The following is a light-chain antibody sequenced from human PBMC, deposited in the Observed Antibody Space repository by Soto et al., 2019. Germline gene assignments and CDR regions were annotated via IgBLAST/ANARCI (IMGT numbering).Light chain of an antibody. J-gene: IGLJ2*01. V-gene: IGLV2-14*01. CDR2: DVS. CDR1: SSDVGGYNH. CDR3: SSYTSSRTVV. Sequence: QSVLTQPASVSGSPGQSITISCTGTSSDVGGYNHVSWYQQHPGKAPKLMIYDVSNRPSGVSNRFSGSKSGNTASLTISGLQAEDEADYYCSSYTSSRTVVFGGGTQLTVL.